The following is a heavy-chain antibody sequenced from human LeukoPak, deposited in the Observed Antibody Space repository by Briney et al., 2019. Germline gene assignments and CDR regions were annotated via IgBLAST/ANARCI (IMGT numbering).Heavy chain of an antibody. V-gene: IGHV3-23*01. J-gene: IGHJ4*02. Sequence: PGGSLRLSCAASGFTFSIYAMSWVRQAPEKGLELVSSISSGSDYTYYEDSVKGRFTISRDNSQNTLYLQMNSLRAEDTAIYYCAKGRPNYYESNGHYYRRDGDYWGQGTPVTVSS. CDR3: AKGRPNYYESNGHYYRRDGDY. CDR1: GFTFSIYA. CDR2: ISSGSDYT. D-gene: IGHD3-22*01.